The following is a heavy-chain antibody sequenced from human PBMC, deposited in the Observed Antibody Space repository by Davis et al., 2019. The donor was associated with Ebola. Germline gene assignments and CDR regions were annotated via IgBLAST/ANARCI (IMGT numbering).Heavy chain of an antibody. V-gene: IGHV1-69*13. Sequence: SVKVSCKASGGTFSSYAISWVRQAPGQGLEWMGGIIPIFGTANYAQKFQGRVTITADESTSTAYMELSSLRSEDTAVYYCARFRGNPGYYYYGMDVWGQGTTITVSS. D-gene: IGHD1-14*01. CDR3: ARFRGNPGYYYYGMDV. CDR2: IIPIFGTA. CDR1: GGTFSSYA. J-gene: IGHJ6*02.